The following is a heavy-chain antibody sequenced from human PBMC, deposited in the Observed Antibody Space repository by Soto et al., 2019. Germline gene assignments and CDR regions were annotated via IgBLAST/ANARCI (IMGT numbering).Heavy chain of an antibody. V-gene: IGHV1-3*01. CDR2: IKPDNGNT. CDR1: GYTFTRYP. D-gene: IGHD2-15*01. CDR3: ARGIATGQLDP. Sequence: QVQLVQSGAEVKKPGASVKISCKASGYTFTRYPMNWVRQAPGQRLEWMGWIKPDNGNTKSSQKFQDRVIITRDTSASTAYMDLSSLISEDTAVYYCARGIATGQLDPWGQGTLVTVSS. J-gene: IGHJ5*02.